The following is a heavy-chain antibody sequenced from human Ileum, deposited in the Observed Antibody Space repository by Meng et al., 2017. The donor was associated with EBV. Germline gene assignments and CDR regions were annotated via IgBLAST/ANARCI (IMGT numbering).Heavy chain of an antibody. Sequence: QVQLQGSSPGLVKPSGYLSLTFDVSGVSNSGNYWSWIRQSPVKGLEWIGFFYEGTTNYNPSLKSRVTIAAGPANNQISLRLSSVTSADTAVYYCAKGGQWDPLDSWGRGILVTVSS. CDR2: FYEGTT. CDR3: AKGGQWDPLDS. D-gene: IGHD1-26*01. CDR1: GVSNSGNY. V-gene: IGHV4-59*01. J-gene: IGHJ4*02.